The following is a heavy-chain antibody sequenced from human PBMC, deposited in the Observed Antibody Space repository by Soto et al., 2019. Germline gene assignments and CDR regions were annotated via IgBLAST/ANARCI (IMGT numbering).Heavy chain of an antibody. CDR2: IIPIFGTA. J-gene: IGHJ3*02. CDR3: ARQGVVIRRGAFDI. CDR1: GGTFSSYA. D-gene: IGHD3-3*01. V-gene: IGHV1-69*13. Sequence: ASVKVSCKASGGTFSSYAISWARQAPGQGLEWMGGIIPIFGTANYAQKFQGRVTITADESTSTAYMELSSLRSEDTAVYYCARQGVVIRRGAFDIWRQGTMVTVSS.